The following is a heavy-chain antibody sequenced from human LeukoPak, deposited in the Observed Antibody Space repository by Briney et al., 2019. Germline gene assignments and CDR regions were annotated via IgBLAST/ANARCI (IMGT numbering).Heavy chain of an antibody. Sequence: GGSLRLSCADSGFTFSSYAMSWVRQAPGKGLEWVSYISTSGSTINYADSVKGRFTISRDNAEFSLYLQMNSLRAEDSAVYYCARGGLGSWTFDSWGQGTLVTVSS. CDR3: ARGGLGSWTFDS. J-gene: IGHJ4*02. D-gene: IGHD1-26*01. V-gene: IGHV3-48*04. CDR2: ISTSGSTI. CDR1: GFTFSSYA.